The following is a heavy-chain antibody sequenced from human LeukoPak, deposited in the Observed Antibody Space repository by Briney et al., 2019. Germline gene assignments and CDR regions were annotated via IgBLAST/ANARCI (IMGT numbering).Heavy chain of an antibody. CDR1: GFTFSSYR. J-gene: IGHJ4*02. CDR2: ISSDSTSI. CDR3: AREPDYQPLLYLFYFDY. Sequence: GGSLRLSCAASGFTFSSYRMDWVRQAPGKGLDWVASISSDSTSIDYADSVKGRITISRDNAKNSLYLHMSSLRDEDTAVYYCAREPDYQPLLYLFYFDYWGQGTLVTVSS. D-gene: IGHD2-2*02. V-gene: IGHV3-48*02.